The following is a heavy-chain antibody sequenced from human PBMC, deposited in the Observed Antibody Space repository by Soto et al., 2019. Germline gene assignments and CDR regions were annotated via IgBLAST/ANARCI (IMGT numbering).Heavy chain of an antibody. CDR3: TTDQPDRRLELLYYFDY. CDR1: GFTFSNAW. Sequence: GGSLRLSCAASGFTFSNAWMNWVRQAPGKGLEWVGRIKSKTDGGTTDYAAPVKGRFTISRDDSKNTLYLQMNSLKTEDTAVYYCTTDQPDRRLELLYYFDYWGQGTLVTVSS. D-gene: IGHD1-7*01. V-gene: IGHV3-15*07. CDR2: IKSKTDGGTT. J-gene: IGHJ4*02.